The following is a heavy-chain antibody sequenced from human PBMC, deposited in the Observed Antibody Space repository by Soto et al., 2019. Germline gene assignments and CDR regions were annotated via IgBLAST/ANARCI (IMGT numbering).Heavy chain of an antibody. Sequence: GASVKVSCKASGYIFTAYSMHWVRQAPGQGLEWMGVVNPSGGSTNYAEKFQGRITMTGDTSTSTVYMDLSSLTPEDTAVYYCAREENCSDGICYSEYFQRWGQGTLVTVSS. CDR2: VNPSGGST. CDR3: AREENCSDGICYSEYFQR. J-gene: IGHJ1*01. D-gene: IGHD2-15*01. CDR1: GYIFTAYS. V-gene: IGHV1-46*01.